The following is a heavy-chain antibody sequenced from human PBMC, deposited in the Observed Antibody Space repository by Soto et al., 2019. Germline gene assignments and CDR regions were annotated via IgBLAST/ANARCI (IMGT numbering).Heavy chain of an antibody. V-gene: IGHV3-9*01. CDR1: GFPFHDYA. J-gene: IGHJ4*02. CDR3: AKDWATGITGNLDY. CDR2: INWNSGTI. D-gene: IGHD4-4*01. Sequence: GGSLRLSCAASGFPFHDYAMHWVQQAPGRGLEWVSTINWNSGTIDYADSVKGRFTISRDNAKNSLYLQMNSLRAEDTALYYCAKDWATGITGNLDYWGQGILVTVSS.